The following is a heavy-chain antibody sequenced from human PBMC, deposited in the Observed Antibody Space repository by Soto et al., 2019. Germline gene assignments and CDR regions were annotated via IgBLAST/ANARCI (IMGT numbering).Heavy chain of an antibody. J-gene: IGHJ4*02. V-gene: IGHV3-74*01. D-gene: IGHD4-4*01. CDR2: INSDGSST. CDR3: AREDYSNLNFDY. Sequence: PGGFLRLSCAASGVTFISYWMHWVRQAPGKGLVWVSRINSDGSSTSYADSVKGRFTISRDNAKNTLYLEMNSLRAEDTAVYYCAREDYSNLNFDYWGQGTLVTVSS. CDR1: GVTFISYW.